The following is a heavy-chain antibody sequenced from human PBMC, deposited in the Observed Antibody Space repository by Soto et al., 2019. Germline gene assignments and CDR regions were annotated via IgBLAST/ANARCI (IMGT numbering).Heavy chain of an antibody. CDR2: ISAYNGNT. CDR1: GYTFTSYG. D-gene: IGHD2-15*01. CDR3: ARGPAIREGGCDLRYGMDV. J-gene: IGHJ6*02. V-gene: IGHV1-18*01. Sequence: ASVKVSCNASGYTFTSYGISWVRQAPGQGLEWMGWISAYNGNTNYAQKLQGRVTMTTDTSTSTAYMELRSLRSDDTAVYYCARGPAIREGGCDLRYGMDVWGQGTTVTVSS.